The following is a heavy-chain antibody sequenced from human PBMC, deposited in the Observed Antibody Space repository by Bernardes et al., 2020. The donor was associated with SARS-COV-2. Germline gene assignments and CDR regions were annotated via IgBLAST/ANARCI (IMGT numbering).Heavy chain of an antibody. CDR3: ALSPGYDSSGYYSLDY. Sequence: GGSLSLSCAASGFTFSSYSMNCVRPAPGKGLEWVSSISSSSSYIYYADSVKGRFTISRDNAKNSLYLQMNSLRAEDTAVYYCALSPGYDSSGYYSLDYWGQGTLVTVSS. CDR2: ISSSSSYI. J-gene: IGHJ4*02. CDR1: GFTFSSYS. D-gene: IGHD3-22*01. V-gene: IGHV3-21*01.